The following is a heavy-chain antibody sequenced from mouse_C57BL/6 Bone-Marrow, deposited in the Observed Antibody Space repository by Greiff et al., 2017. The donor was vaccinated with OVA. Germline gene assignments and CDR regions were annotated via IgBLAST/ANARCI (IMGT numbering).Heavy chain of an antibody. J-gene: IGHJ4*01. V-gene: IGHV5-12*01. CDR3: ARLDAMDY. Sequence: EVMLVASGGGLVQPGGSLQLSCAASGFTFSDFYMYWIRQTPEKRLEWVAYISNGGGSTYYPDTVKGRFPISRDNAKNTLYLQMSRLKSEDTAMYYCARLDAMDYWGQGTSVTVSS. CDR1: GFTFSDFY. CDR2: ISNGGGST.